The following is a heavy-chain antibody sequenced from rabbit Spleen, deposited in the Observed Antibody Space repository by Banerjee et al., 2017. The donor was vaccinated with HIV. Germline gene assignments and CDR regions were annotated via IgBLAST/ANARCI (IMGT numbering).Heavy chain of an antibody. CDR2: IDPLFGSA. Sequence: QEQLVESGGGLVTPGGSLTLTCKASGFDFSSYGVSWVRQAPGKGLEWIGYIDPLFGSAYYASWVNGRFSISRENTQNTVDLKMTSLTAADTATYFCARAIVPWLGLTRLDLWGPGTLVTVS. D-gene: IGHD4-1*01. V-gene: IGHV1S36*01. CDR3: ARAIVPWLGLTRLDL. CDR1: GFDFSSYG. J-gene: IGHJ3*01.